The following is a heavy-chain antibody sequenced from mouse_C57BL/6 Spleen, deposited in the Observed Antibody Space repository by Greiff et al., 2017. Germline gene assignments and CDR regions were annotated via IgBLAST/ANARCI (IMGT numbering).Heavy chain of an antibody. CDR1: GFNIKDDY. CDR3: TPYYGSSPWFAY. Sequence: SGAELVRPGASVKLSCTASGFNIKDDYMHWVKQRPEQGLEWIGWIDPENGDTEYASKFQGKATITADTSSNTAYLQLSSLTSEDTAVYYCTPYYGSSPWFAYWGQGTLVTVSA. D-gene: IGHD1-1*01. V-gene: IGHV14-4*01. CDR2: IDPENGDT. J-gene: IGHJ3*01.